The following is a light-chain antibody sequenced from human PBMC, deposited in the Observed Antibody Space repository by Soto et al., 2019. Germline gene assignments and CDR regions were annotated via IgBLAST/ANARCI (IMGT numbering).Light chain of an antibody. CDR1: QDISSW. J-gene: IGKJ4*01. CDR2: ATS. V-gene: IGKV1-12*01. Sequence: DIQMTQSPSFVSASVGDRVTITCRASQDISSWLVWYQQKPGKAPKLLIHATSGLQSGVPSRLSGSGSGTDFTLTISNLQSEDCATYYCQQANSFPLTFGGGTKVDIK. CDR3: QQANSFPLT.